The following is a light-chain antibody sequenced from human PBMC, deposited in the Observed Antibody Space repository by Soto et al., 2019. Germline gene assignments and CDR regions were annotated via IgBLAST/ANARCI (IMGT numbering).Light chain of an antibody. V-gene: IGKV1-5*01. CDR3: QQLNSYRIT. CDR2: DAS. CDR1: QSISSW. Sequence: DIQMTQSPSALSASVGDRATITCRASQSISSWLAWYQQKPGKAPKLLIYDASTLQSGVPSRFSGSGSGTEFTLTISSLQPEDFATYYCQQLNSYRITFGQGTKVDIK. J-gene: IGKJ1*01.